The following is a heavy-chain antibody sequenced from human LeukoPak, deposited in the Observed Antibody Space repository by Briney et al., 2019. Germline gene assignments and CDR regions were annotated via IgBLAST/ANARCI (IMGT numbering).Heavy chain of an antibody. CDR1: GFTFSIYT. J-gene: IGHJ4*02. V-gene: IGHV3-21*01. CDR3: ASGSGSYFPGY. D-gene: IGHD3-10*01. Sequence: GGSLRLSCAATGFTFSIYTMIWVRQAPGKGLEWVSSISSRSSDIDYADSAKGRFTISRDNAKNTLYLQMNSLRAEDTAVYYCASGSGSYFPGYWGQGTLVTVSS. CDR2: ISSRSSDI.